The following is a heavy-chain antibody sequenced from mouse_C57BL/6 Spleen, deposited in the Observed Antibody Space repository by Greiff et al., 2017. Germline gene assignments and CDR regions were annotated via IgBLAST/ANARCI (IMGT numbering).Heavy chain of an antibody. D-gene: IGHD1-1*01. CDR1: GFSLTSYG. CDR2: IWSGGST. Sequence: VKLLESGPGLVQPSQSLSITCTVSGFSLTSYGVHWVRQSPGKGLEWLGVIWSGGSTDYNAAFISRLSISKDNSKSQVFFKMNSLQADDTAIYYCARNSGLYYYGRSYFDYWGQGTTLTVSS. CDR3: ARNSGLYYYGRSYFDY. J-gene: IGHJ2*01. V-gene: IGHV2-2*01.